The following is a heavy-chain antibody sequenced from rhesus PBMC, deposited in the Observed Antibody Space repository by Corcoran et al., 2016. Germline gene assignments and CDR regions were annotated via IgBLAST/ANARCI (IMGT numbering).Heavy chain of an antibody. Sequence: QVQLVQSGAEVKKPGASVKVSCKASGFTFGSYAISWVRQAPGQGLEWMGVIIPLVGITNDAEKFQGRGTITADTSTSTAYMELSSLRSEDTAVYYCARGLYCTGSGCSDEADYWGQGVLVTVSS. D-gene: IGHD2-21*01. CDR2: IIPLVGIT. CDR3: ARGLYCTGSGCSDEADY. CDR1: GFTFGSYA. J-gene: IGHJ4*01. V-gene: IGHV1-198*02.